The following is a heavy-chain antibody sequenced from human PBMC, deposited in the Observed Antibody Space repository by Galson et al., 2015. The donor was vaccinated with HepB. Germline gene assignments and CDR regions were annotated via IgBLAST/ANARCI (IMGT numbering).Heavy chain of an antibody. Sequence: SLRLSCAASGFTFSGYAMTWVRQAPGKGLEWVSSISGSGGSTYYADSVKGRFTISRDNSENTVYLQMNGLRAEDTAVYYCAKDGAFGEGPTEYFQHWGQGALVTVSS. CDR1: GFTFSGYA. D-gene: IGHD3-3*01. V-gene: IGHV3-23*01. CDR2: ISGSGGST. J-gene: IGHJ1*01. CDR3: AKDGAFGEGPTEYFQH.